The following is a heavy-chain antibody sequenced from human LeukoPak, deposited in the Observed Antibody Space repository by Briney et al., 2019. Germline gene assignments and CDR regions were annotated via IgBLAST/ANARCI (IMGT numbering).Heavy chain of an antibody. CDR1: GYGFTNDW. D-gene: IGHD2-15*01. Sequence: GESPKISCKGSGYGFTNDWIGWVRQMPGKGLEWMGIIYPGDSDTRYSPSFQGQVTISADKSISTAYLQWSSLEASDTAMYYCARRGCNGGSCYGYWGQGTLVTVSS. CDR3: ARRGCNGGSCYGY. V-gene: IGHV5-51*01. CDR2: IYPGDSDT. J-gene: IGHJ4*02.